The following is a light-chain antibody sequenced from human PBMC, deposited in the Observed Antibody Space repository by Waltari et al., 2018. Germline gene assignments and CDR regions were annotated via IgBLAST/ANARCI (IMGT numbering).Light chain of an antibody. Sequence: QSVLTQPPSVSAAPGQKVTISCSGCGGNYVSWFQQFPGEAPRLIIYDNQKRRPGIPDRFSGSRSGATATLEITGLQTGDEAHYYCGTWESSLSAVVFGGGTKVTVL. CDR2: DNQ. CDR1: GGNY. V-gene: IGLV1-51*01. J-gene: IGLJ2*01. CDR3: GTWESSLSAVV.